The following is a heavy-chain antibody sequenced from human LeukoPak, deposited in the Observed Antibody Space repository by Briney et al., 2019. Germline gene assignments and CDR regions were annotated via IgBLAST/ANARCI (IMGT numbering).Heavy chain of an antibody. CDR1: VDSISGYY. J-gene: IGHJ4*02. Sequence: SETLSLTCTVSVDSISGYYWSWIRQPPGKGLEWIGYMYYSGNTNYNPSLKSRLTTSLDTSKNQFSLKPSSVTAADTAVYYCARGKYYFDYWGQGTLVTVSS. CDR2: MYYSGNT. CDR3: ARGKYYFDY. V-gene: IGHV4-59*01.